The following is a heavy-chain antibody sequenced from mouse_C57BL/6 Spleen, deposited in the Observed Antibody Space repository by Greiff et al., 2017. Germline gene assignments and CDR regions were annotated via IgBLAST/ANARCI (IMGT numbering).Heavy chain of an antibody. CDR3: ALYDYDGAWFAY. V-gene: IGHV1-18*01. CDR2: INPNNGGT. Sequence: VQLKQSGPELVKPGASVKIPCKASGYTFTDYNMDWVKQSHGKSLEWIGDINPNNGGTIYNQKFKGKATLTVDKSSSTAYMELRSLTSEDTAVYYCALYDYDGAWFAYWGQGTLVTVSA. J-gene: IGHJ3*01. D-gene: IGHD2-4*01. CDR1: GYTFTDYN.